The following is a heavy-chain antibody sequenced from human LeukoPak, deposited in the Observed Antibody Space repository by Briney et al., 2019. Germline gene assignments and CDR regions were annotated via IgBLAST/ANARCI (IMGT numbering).Heavy chain of an antibody. CDR3: ARQVGGGRWYFDY. Sequence: SETLSLTCTVCGGPISSYHGRWLRQPPGKALEWIGYIYYRSTNYNPSLKSRVTISIDTSKNQLSLKLSSVTAADTAVYYCARQVGGGRWYFDYWGQGTLVTVSS. CDR2: IYYRST. CDR1: GGPISSYH. J-gene: IGHJ4*02. V-gene: IGHV4-59*08. D-gene: IGHD6-19*01.